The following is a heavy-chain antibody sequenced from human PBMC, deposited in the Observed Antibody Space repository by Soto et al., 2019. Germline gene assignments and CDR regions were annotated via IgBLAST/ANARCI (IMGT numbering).Heavy chain of an antibody. V-gene: IGHV3-33*01. CDR1: GFTFSSYG. CDR2: IWYDGSNK. CDR3: ARDSRPYYDILTGSVDY. D-gene: IGHD3-9*01. Sequence: GGSLRLSCAASGFTFSSYGMHWVRQAPGKGLEWVAVIWYDGSNKYYADSVKGRFTITRDNSKNTLYLQMNSLRAEDTAVYYCARDSRPYYDILTGSVDYWGQGTLVTVSS. J-gene: IGHJ4*02.